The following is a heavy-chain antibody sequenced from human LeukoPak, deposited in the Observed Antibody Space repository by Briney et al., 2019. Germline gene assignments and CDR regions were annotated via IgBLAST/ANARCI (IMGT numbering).Heavy chain of an antibody. D-gene: IGHD5-12*01. J-gene: IGHJ4*02. Sequence: GASVKVSCKASGYTFTGYYMHWVRQAPGQGLEWMGWINTNTGNPTYAQGFTGRFVFSLDSSVRMAYLQINSLQAEDTAVYYCGAGYGTVDYWGQGTLVTVSS. V-gene: IGHV7-4-1*04. CDR1: GYTFTGYY. CDR3: GAGYGTVDY. CDR2: INTNTGNP.